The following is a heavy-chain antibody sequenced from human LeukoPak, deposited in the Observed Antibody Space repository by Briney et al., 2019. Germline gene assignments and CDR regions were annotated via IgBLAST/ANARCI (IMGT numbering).Heavy chain of an antibody. CDR3: ARAQTWELLLKTFYYYYMDV. V-gene: IGHV1-8*01. CDR1: GYTFTSYD. Sequence: ASVKVSCKASGYTFTSYDINWVQQATGQGLEWMGWMNPNSGNTGYAQKFQGRVTMTRNTSISTAYMELSSLRSEDTAVYYCARAQTWELLLKTFYYYYMDVWGKGTTVTVSS. J-gene: IGHJ6*03. CDR2: MNPNSGNT. D-gene: IGHD1-26*01.